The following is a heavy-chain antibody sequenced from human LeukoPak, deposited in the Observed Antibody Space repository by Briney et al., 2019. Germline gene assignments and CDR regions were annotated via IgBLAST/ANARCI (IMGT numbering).Heavy chain of an antibody. V-gene: IGHV1-2*02. Sequence: RASVKVSCKTSGYTFKDYYIHWVRQAPGQGLEWMGWINPNSGGTNYAQKFQGRVTMTRDTSISTAYMELSRLRSDDTAVYYCARGGVYAFDIWGQGTMVPVSS. CDR1: GYTFKDYY. J-gene: IGHJ3*02. CDR3: ARGGVYAFDI. CDR2: INPNSGGT.